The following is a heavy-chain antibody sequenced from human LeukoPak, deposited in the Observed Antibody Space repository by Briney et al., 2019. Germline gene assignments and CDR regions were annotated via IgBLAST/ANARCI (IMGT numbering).Heavy chain of an antibody. CDR2: FYYRGST. CDR1: GVSISSYY. J-gene: IGHJ4*02. Sequence: KPSETLSLTCTVSGVSISSYYWSWIRQPPGKGLEWIGYFYYRGSTNYNPSLKSRVTISLDTSKNQFSLRLRSVTAADTAVYYCARHSGTLGYFDYWGQGTRVTVSS. CDR3: ARHSGTLGYFDY. V-gene: IGHV4-59*12. D-gene: IGHD1-14*01.